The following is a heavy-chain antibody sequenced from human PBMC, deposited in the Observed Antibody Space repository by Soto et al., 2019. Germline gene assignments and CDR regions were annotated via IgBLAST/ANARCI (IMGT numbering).Heavy chain of an antibody. J-gene: IGHJ5*02. CDR2: IFYSGST. V-gene: IGHV4-59*05. Sequence: SETLSLTCTVSGGSISSYYWSWIRQPAGKGLEWLGSIFYSGSTFYNPALKSRVTFSVDTSKNHFSLKLSSVTAADAAVYYCARHKTTMLTVVSAFDPWGQGTRVTVSS. CDR1: GGSISSYY. D-gene: IGHD3-22*01. CDR3: ARHKTTMLTVVSAFDP.